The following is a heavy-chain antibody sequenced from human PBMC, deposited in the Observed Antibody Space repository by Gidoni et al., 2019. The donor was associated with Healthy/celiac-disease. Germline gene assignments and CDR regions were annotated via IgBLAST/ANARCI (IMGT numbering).Heavy chain of an antibody. V-gene: IGHV3-23*01. J-gene: IGHJ6*02. CDR2: ISGGGGST. D-gene: IGHD2-2*01. CDR1: GFHFTSYA. Sequence: EVPSLESWRGLAHPVWSLSLTCAASGFHFTSYAMGWVRQAPVKGREWVSPISGGGGSTSYADSVKGLFTIARDNSKNTRYLQMNSLRAEDTAVYYCAKSPLRTPLCCGMDVWGQGTTVTVSS. CDR3: AKSPLRTPLCCGMDV.